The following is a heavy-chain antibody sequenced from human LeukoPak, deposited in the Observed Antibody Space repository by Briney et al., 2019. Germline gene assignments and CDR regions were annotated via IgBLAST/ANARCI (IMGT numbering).Heavy chain of an antibody. CDR2: ISSSSNTI. CDR1: GFTFSSYR. J-gene: IGHJ4*02. Sequence: GGSLRLSCAASGFTFSSYRMNWVRQAPGKGLEWVSYISSSSNTIYYADSVKGRFTISRDNAKNSLYLQMNSLRAEDTAVYYCARTALFGGRLTTPGLDYWGQGTLVTVSS. V-gene: IGHV3-48*01. D-gene: IGHD3-16*01. CDR3: ARTALFGGRLTTPGLDY.